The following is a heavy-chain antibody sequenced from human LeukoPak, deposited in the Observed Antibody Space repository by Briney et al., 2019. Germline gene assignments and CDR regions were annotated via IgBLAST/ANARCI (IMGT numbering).Heavy chain of an antibody. CDR3: AKGNGDYRLGSVSADY. CDR1: GFTFSDYY. D-gene: IGHD4-17*01. Sequence: GRSLRLSCAASGFTFSDYYMSWVRQAPGKGLEWVSTITGSGATTFYADSVKGRFTISKDNSKNTLYLQMNSLGAEDTALYYCAKGNGDYRLGSVSADYWGQGTLVTVSS. CDR2: ITGSGATT. V-gene: IGHV3-23*01. J-gene: IGHJ4*02.